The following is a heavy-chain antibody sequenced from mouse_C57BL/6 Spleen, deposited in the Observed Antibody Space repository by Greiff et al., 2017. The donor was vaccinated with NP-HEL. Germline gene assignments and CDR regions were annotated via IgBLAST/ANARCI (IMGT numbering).Heavy chain of an antibody. CDR2: INPSSGST. CDR1: GYTFTSYT. V-gene: IGHV1-4*01. J-gene: IGHJ2*01. D-gene: IGHD4-1*01. Sequence: LVESGAELARPGASVKMSCKASGYTFTSYTMHWVKQRPGQGLEWIGYINPSSGSTKYNQKFKDKATLTADKSSSTAYMQLSSLTSEDSAVYYCARTGTGGYWGQGTTLTVSS. CDR3: ARTGTGGY.